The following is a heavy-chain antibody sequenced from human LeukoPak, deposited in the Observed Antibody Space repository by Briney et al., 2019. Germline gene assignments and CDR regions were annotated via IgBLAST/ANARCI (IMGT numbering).Heavy chain of an antibody. CDR3: ARVDKDAFDI. J-gene: IGHJ3*02. CDR2: INPSGGAT. V-gene: IGHV1-46*01. D-gene: IGHD2-2*03. CDR1: GYTFTDYY. Sequence: ASAKVSCKASGYTFTDYYIHCVRQAPGHGLEWMGVINPSGGATTYAQKFQGRVTITADKSTSTAYMELSSLRSEDTAVYYYARVDKDAFDIWGQGTMVTVSS.